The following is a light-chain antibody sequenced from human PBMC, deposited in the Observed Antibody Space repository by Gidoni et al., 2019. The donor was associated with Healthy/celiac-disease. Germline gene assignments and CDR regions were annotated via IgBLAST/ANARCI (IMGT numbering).Light chain of an antibody. CDR3: QQSWRT. J-gene: IGKJ1*01. V-gene: IGKV1-39*01. Sequence: DIQMTQSPSSLSASVGDRVTITCRASQSISSYLNWYQQKPGKAPKLLIYAASSLQRGVPSRFSGSGSGTDFTLTISSLQPEDFATYYCQQSWRTFGQGTKVEIK. CDR1: QSISSY. CDR2: AAS.